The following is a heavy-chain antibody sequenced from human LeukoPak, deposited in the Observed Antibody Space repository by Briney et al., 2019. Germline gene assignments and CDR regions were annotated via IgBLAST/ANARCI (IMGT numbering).Heavy chain of an antibody. CDR3: TRGNNGNDY. CDR1: GYSFTSYD. CDR2: MNPNSYET. V-gene: IGHV1-8*01. J-gene: IGHJ4*02. Sequence: ASVKVSCKASGYSFTSYDINWVRQATGQGLEWMGYMNPNSYETGYAQKFQGRVTMTRNTSISTAYMELSSLRSEDTAVYYCTRGNNGNDYWGQGTLVTVSS. D-gene: IGHD1/OR15-1a*01.